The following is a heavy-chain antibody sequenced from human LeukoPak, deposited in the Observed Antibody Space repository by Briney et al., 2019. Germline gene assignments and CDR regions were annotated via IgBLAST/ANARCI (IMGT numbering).Heavy chain of an antibody. CDR3: ARESTSGSYYNDY. J-gene: IGHJ4*02. D-gene: IGHD1-26*01. CDR1: GFTFDDYG. V-gene: IGHV3-20*04. Sequence: GSGGSLRLSCAASGFTFDDYGMSWVRQAPGKGLEGVSGFNWDGGSTGYADSVKGRFTISRDNDKNSLYLQMNSLRAEDTAVYYCARESTSGSYYNDYWGQGTLVTVSS. CDR2: FNWDGGST.